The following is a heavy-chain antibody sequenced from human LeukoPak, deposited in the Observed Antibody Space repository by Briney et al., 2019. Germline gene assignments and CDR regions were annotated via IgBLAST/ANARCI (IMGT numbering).Heavy chain of an antibody. CDR3: AKGLYAGQMATIDY. J-gene: IGHJ4*02. CDR1: GFTFDDYA. V-gene: IGHV3-9*01. CDR2: ISWNSGSI. Sequence: GRSLRLSCAASGFTFDDYAMRWVRHAPGKGLEWVSGISWNSGSIGYADSVKGRFTISRDNAKNSLYLQMNSLRAEDTALYYCAKGLYAGQMATIDYWGQGTLVTVSS. D-gene: IGHD5-24*01.